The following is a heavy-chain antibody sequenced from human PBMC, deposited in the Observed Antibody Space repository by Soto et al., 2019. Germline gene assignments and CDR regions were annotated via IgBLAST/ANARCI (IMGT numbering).Heavy chain of an antibody. CDR3: AKDPRAQYSSGWYNNWFDP. J-gene: IGHJ5*02. Sequence: PGGSLRLSCAASGFTFSSYAMSWVRQAPGKGLEWVSAISGSGGSTYYADSVKGRFTISRDNSKNTLYLQMNSLRAEDTAVYYCAKDPRAQYSSGWYNNWFDPWGQGTLVTVSS. V-gene: IGHV3-23*01. D-gene: IGHD6-19*01. CDR1: GFTFSSYA. CDR2: ISGSGGST.